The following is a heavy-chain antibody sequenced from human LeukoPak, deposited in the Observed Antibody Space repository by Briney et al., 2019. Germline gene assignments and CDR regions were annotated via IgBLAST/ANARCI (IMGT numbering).Heavy chain of an antibody. CDR2: IRYDGSNK. D-gene: IGHD1-26*01. CDR1: GFTFSSYG. J-gene: IGHJ4*02. V-gene: IGHV3-30*02. CDR3: AKPTSGSGSFLIDY. Sequence: GGSLKLSCAASGFTFSSYGMHWVRQAPGKGLEWVAFIRYDGSNKYYADSVKGRFTISRDNSKNTLYLQMNSLRAEDTAVYYCAKPTSGSGSFLIDYWGQGTLVTVSS.